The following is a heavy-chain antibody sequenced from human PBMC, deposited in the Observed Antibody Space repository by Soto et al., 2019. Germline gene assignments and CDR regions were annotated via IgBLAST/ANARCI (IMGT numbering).Heavy chain of an antibody. Sequence: QVQLVQSGAEVKKPGSSVKVSCKASGGTFSSYAISWVRQAPGQGLEWMGGIIPIFGTANYAQKFQGRVTITADESTSKAYMELSSMRSEDTAVYYCARYHYYDSSGLGYYYGIDVWGQGTTVTVSS. D-gene: IGHD3-22*01. CDR3: ARYHYYDSSGLGYYYGIDV. CDR2: IIPIFGTA. J-gene: IGHJ6*02. V-gene: IGHV1-69*01. CDR1: GGTFSSYA.